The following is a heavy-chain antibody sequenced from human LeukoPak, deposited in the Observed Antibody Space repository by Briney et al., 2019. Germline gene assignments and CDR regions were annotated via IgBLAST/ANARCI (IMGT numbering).Heavy chain of an antibody. V-gene: IGHV3-66*01. CDR2: IYSGGTT. CDR1: GFTVSNNY. D-gene: IGHD2-21*01. CDR3: ARDLGAYCGGDCYDY. J-gene: IGHJ4*02. Sequence: GGSLRLSCAASGFTVSNNYMSWVRQAPGKGLAWVSVIYSGGTTYYADSVKGRFTISRDNSKNTLYLQMNSLRAEDTAVYYCARDLGAYCGGDCYDYWGQGTLVTVSS.